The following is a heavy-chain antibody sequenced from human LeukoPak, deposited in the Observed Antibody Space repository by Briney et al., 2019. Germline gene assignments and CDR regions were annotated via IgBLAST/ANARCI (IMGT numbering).Heavy chain of an antibody. Sequence: GGSLRLSCAASGFTFSDYYMSWIRQAPGKGLEWVSYISSSGSTIYYADSVKGRFTISRGNAKNSLYLQMNSLRAEDTAVYYCAREVGFHDSSGYAVNWFDPWGQGTLVTVSS. D-gene: IGHD3-22*01. J-gene: IGHJ5*02. CDR3: AREVGFHDSSGYAVNWFDP. V-gene: IGHV3-11*01. CDR2: ISSSGSTI. CDR1: GFTFSDYY.